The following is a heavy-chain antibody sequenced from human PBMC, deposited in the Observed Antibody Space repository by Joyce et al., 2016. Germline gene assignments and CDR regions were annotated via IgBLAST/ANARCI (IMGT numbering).Heavy chain of an antibody. D-gene: IGHD6-19*01. V-gene: IGHV3-9*01. CDR1: GFSFDDYA. Sequence: EVQLVESGGGLVQPGRSLRLSCLASGFSFDDYAMHWVRQTPVKGLEWVSGISSKGGSIGYADSVKGRFTISRDNAKNSLYLQMNSLRPEDTALYYCAKVVSSGWYGGFDYWGQGTLVTVSS. CDR3: AKVVSSGWYGGFDY. CDR2: ISSKGGSI. J-gene: IGHJ4*02.